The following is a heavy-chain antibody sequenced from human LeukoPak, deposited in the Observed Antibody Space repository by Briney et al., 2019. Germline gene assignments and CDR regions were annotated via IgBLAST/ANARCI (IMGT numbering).Heavy chain of an antibody. CDR3: ASQYSYGLDDAFDI. CDR2: IYSGGST. Sequence: PGGSLRLSCAASEFTFSNYWMHWVRQAPGKGLEWVSVIYSGGSTYYADSVKGRFTISRENSKNTLYLQMNSLRAEDTAVYYCASQYSYGLDDAFDIWGQGTMVTVSS. D-gene: IGHD5-18*01. V-gene: IGHV3-53*01. CDR1: EFTFSNYW. J-gene: IGHJ3*02.